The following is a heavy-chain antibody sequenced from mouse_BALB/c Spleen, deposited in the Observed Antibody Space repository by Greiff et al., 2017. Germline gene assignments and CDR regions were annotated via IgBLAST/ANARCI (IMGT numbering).Heavy chain of an antibody. Sequence: DVMLVESGGGLVQPGGSLKLSCAASGFTFSSYTMSWVRQTPEKRLEWVAYISNGGGSTYYPDTVKGRFTISRDNAKNTLYLQMSSLKSEDTAMYYCARGPNYFDYWGQGTTLTVSS. V-gene: IGHV5-12-2*01. D-gene: IGHD6-5*01. J-gene: IGHJ2*01. CDR1: GFTFSSYT. CDR3: ARGPNYFDY. CDR2: ISNGGGST.